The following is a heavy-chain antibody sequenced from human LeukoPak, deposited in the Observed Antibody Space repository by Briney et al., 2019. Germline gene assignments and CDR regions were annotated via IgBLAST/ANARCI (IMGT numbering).Heavy chain of an antibody. D-gene: IGHD2-21*01. CDR2: INAGNGKT. V-gene: IGHV1-3*01. CDR3: ARGIWSSHNKDYYFDY. Sequence: GASVKVSCKASGYTFTNYAMNRVRQAPGQRLEWMGWINAGNGKTKSSQRFQDRVTITRDTSASTAYMELNSLRSEDTAVYYCARGIWSSHNKDYYFDYWGQGSLVTVSS. CDR1: GYTFTNYA. J-gene: IGHJ4*02.